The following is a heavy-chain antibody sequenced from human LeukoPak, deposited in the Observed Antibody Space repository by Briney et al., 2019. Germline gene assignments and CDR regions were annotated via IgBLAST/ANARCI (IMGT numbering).Heavy chain of an antibody. D-gene: IGHD4-17*01. CDR2: IYSVDTT. J-gene: IGHJ4*02. CDR3: AKALHYGDYGKFDY. Sequence: GGSLRLSCAASGFTVRSNYISWVRQAPGKGLEWVSVIYSVDTTFYADSVKGRFTISRDNSKNTLYVQMTSLRAEDTAVYYCAKALHYGDYGKFDYWGQGTLVTVSS. CDR1: GFTVRSNY. V-gene: IGHV3-53*01.